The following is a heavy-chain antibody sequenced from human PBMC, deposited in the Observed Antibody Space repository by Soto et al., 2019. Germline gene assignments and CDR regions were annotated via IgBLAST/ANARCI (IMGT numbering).Heavy chain of an antibody. CDR2: IRSKAYGGTT. CDR1: GFTFGDYA. CDR3: DSSGYPN. Sequence: PGGSLRRSCTDSGFTFGDYAISWIRQPPGKGLEWVGFIRSKAYGGTTEYAASVKGRFTISRDDSKSIAYLQMNSLKTEDTAVFYYDSSGYPNWGQGTLVTVSS. V-gene: IGHV3-49*03. J-gene: IGHJ4*02. D-gene: IGHD3-22*01.